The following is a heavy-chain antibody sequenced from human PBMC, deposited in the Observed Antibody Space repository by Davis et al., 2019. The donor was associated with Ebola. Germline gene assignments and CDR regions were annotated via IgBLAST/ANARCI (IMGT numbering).Heavy chain of an antibody. V-gene: IGHV4-4*07. CDR1: GDSISRSY. CDR3: ASPHQIRDAGCFDS. Sequence: PSETLSLTCTVSGDSISRSYWSWIRQPAGKGLEWIGRVYTSGTTTYNPSLRSRVTMSVDTSKNQFSLRLSSVTAADTAVYFCASPHQIRDAGCFDSWGPGTLVTVSS. CDR2: VYTSGTT. J-gene: IGHJ4*02.